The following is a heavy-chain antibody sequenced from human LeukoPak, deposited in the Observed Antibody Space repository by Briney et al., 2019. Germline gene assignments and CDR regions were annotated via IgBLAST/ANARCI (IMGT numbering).Heavy chain of an antibody. CDR3: ARETPRRGEARDGYR. D-gene: IGHD5-24*01. J-gene: IGHJ4*02. CDR1: GFTFSSYA. CDR2: ISGSGGST. Sequence: HAGGSLRLSCAASGFTFSSYAMSWVRQAPGKGLEWVSAISGSGGSTYYADSVKGQFTISRDNPKNLLFLQINSLRVEDTAVYYCARETPRRGEARDGYRWGQGTLVTVSS. V-gene: IGHV3-23*01.